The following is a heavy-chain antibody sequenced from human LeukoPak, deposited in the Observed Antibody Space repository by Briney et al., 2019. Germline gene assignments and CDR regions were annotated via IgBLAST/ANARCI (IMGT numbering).Heavy chain of an antibody. Sequence: GGSLRLSCAASGFTFNRYAMHWVRQAPGKGLEGVGLISGDGITTYYLDSVKGRFTISRDNSKNSLYLHMNSLRSEDTALYYCAKDHVYGGADDWGQGTLVTVSS. V-gene: IGHV3-43*02. CDR3: AKDHVYGGADD. CDR2: ISGDGITT. J-gene: IGHJ4*02. CDR1: GFTFNRYA. D-gene: IGHD4-23*01.